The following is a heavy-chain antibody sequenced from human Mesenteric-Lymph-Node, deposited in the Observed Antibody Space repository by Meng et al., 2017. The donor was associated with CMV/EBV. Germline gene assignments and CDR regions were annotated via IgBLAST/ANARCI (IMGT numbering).Heavy chain of an antibody. D-gene: IGHD2-15*01. CDR3: TVYCSGGSCYSGWYYYYGMDV. Sequence: GGSLRLSCTASGFTFGDYAMSWVRQAPGKGLEWVGFIRSKAYGGTTEYAASVKGRFTISRDDSKSIAYLQMNSLKTEDTAVYYCTVYCSGGSCYSGWYYYYGMDVWGQGTTVTSP. J-gene: IGHJ6*02. CDR1: GFTFGDYA. V-gene: IGHV3-49*04. CDR2: IRSKAYGGTT.